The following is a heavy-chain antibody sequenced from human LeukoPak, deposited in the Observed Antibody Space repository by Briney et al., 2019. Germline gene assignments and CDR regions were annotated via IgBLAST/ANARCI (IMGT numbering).Heavy chain of an antibody. V-gene: IGHV4-34*01. CDR3: ARGLFDWPTDPNDY. CDR1: GVSFSGYY. CDR2: INHSGST. J-gene: IGHJ4*02. Sequence: SETLSLTCAVYGVSFSGYYWSWLRQPPGKGLEWIGEINHSGSTNYNPSLKSRVTISVDTSKNQFSLKLSSVTAADTAVYYCARGLFDWPTDPNDYWGQGTLVTVSS. D-gene: IGHD3-9*01.